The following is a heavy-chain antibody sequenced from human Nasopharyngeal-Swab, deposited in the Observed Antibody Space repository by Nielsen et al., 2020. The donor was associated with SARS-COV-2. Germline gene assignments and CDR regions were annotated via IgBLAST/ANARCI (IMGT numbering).Heavy chain of an antibody. D-gene: IGHD3-22*01. CDR3: ARGAIDYYDSSGYGD. J-gene: IGHJ4*02. Sequence: SRQRPGKGLEWIGYIYYSGSTYYNPSLKSRVTISVDTSKNQFSLKLSSVTAADTAVYYCARGAIDYYDSSGYGDWGQGTLVTVSS. V-gene: IGHV4-31*02. CDR2: IYYSGST.